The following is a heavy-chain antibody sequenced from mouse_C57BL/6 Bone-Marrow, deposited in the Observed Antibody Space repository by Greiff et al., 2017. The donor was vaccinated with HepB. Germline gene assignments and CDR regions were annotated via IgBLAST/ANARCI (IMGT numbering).Heavy chain of an antibody. CDR2: IWWDDDK. V-gene: IGHV8-8*01. D-gene: IGHD1-1*01. CDR1: GFSLSTFGMG. J-gene: IGHJ2*01. Sequence: QVTLKESGPGILQPSQTLSLTCSFSGFSLSTFGMGVGWIRQPSGKGLEWLAHIWWDDDKYYNPALKSRLTISKDTSKNQVFLKIANVDTADTATYYCARKRYGSSYGYFDYWGQGTTLTVSS. CDR3: ARKRYGSSYGYFDY.